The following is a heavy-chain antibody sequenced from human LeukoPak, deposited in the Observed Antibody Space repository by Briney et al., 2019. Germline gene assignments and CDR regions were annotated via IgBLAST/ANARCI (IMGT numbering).Heavy chain of an antibody. CDR1: GGSISSYY. CDR2: IYYSGST. Sequence: SETLSLTCTVSGGSISSYYWSWIRQPPGKGLEWIGDIYYSGSTNYNPSLKSRVTISVDTSKNQFSLKLSSVTTADTTVYYCARTSHDYGGNLLPFDYWGQGTLVTVSS. D-gene: IGHD4-23*01. CDR3: ARTSHDYGGNLLPFDY. J-gene: IGHJ4*02. V-gene: IGHV4-59*08.